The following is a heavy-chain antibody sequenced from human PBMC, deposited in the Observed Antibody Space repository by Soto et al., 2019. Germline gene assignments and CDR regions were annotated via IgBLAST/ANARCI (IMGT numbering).Heavy chain of an antibody. D-gene: IGHD6-13*01. CDR3: AKELYSSSWYRNLFDY. Sequence: PRGSLRLSCAASGFTFTSYAMSWVRQAPGKGLEWVSAISGSGGSTYYADSVKGRFTISRDNSKNTLYLQMNSLRAEDTAVYYCAKELYSSSWYRNLFDYWGQGTLVTVSS. J-gene: IGHJ4*02. V-gene: IGHV3-23*01. CDR1: GFTFTSYA. CDR2: ISGSGGST.